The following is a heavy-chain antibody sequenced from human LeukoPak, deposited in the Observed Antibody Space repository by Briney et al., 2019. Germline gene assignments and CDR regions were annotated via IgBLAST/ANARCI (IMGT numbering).Heavy chain of an antibody. D-gene: IGHD6-13*01. CDR1: GFTFSNYA. CDR3: ARDPNSSSWYEGYFQQ. J-gene: IGHJ1*01. Sequence: QPGRSLRLSCAASGFTFSNYAMHWVRQAPGKGLEWVAVISYDGSNKYYADSVKGRFTISRDNSKNTLYLQMNSLRTEDTAMYYCARDPNSSSWYEGYFQQWGQGTLVTVSS. CDR2: ISYDGSNK. V-gene: IGHV3-30-3*01.